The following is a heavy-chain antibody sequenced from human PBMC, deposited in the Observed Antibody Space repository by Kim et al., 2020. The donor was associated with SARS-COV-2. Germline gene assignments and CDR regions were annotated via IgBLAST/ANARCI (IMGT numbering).Heavy chain of an antibody. J-gene: IGHJ4*02. Sequence: GGSLRLSCAASGFTFDDYAMHWVRQAPGKGLEWVSGISWNSGSIGYADSVKGRFTISRDNAKNSLYLQMNSLRAEDTALYYCAKGTIAVAGDYFDYWGQG. CDR2: ISWNSGSI. CDR1: GFTFDDYA. D-gene: IGHD6-19*01. CDR3: AKGTIAVAGDYFDY. V-gene: IGHV3-9*01.